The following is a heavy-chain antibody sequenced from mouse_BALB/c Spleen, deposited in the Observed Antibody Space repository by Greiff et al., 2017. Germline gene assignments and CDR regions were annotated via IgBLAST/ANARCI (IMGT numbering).Heavy chain of an antibody. Sequence: VQLQQSGTVLARPGASVKMSCKASGYSFTSYWMHWVKQRPGQGLEWIGAIYPGNSDTSYNQKFKGKAKLTAVTSASTAYMELSSLTNEDSAVYYCTGAHYYGSSFDYWGQGTTLTVSS. CDR2: IYPGNSDT. CDR1: GYSFTSYW. V-gene: IGHV1-5*01. J-gene: IGHJ2*01. D-gene: IGHD1-1*01. CDR3: TGAHYYGSSFDY.